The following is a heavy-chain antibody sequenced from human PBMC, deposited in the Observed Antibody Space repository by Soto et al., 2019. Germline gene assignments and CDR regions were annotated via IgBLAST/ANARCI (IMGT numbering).Heavy chain of an antibody. CDR3: AYMPCSGGSCSWFSFSGMDV. Sequence: QITLKESGPPLVKPTQTLTLTCTFSGFSLSTSGVGVAWIRQPPGKALEWLARIDWDDDKRYRPSLESRRTITKDTSKIQVVLTMTHTDSVDTATHYSAYMPCSGGSCSWFSFSGMDVWGQGTTVTVSS. J-gene: IGHJ6*02. V-gene: IGHV2-5*02. D-gene: IGHD2-15*01. CDR1: GFSLSTSGVG. CDR2: IDWDDDK.